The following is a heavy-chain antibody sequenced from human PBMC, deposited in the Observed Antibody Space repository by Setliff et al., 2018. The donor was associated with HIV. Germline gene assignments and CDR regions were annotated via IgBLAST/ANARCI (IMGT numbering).Heavy chain of an antibody. Sequence: SETLSLTCSVSGGPISSMTDYWGWIRQPPGKGLEWVGSMYHSGSTYYNPSLKSRVAISVDASKNQFSLKLNTVTAADTALYFCALLEVPLIEGISPALWGQGTLVTVSS. CDR3: ALLEVPLIEGISPAL. J-gene: IGHJ4*02. CDR1: GGPISSMTDY. CDR2: MYHSGST. D-gene: IGHD3-22*01. V-gene: IGHV4-39*07.